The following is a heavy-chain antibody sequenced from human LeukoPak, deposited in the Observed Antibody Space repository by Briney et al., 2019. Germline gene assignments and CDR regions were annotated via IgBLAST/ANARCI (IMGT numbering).Heavy chain of an antibody. Sequence: SGTLSLTCVVSGGSISSGTWWSWVRQPPGKGLEGIGEIYYSGSTKYNPSLQSRVTISVDKSKNQISLKLNSVTAADTAVYYCARDDLGDKSLDYWGQGTLVTVSS. CDR2: IYYSGST. V-gene: IGHV4-4*02. CDR1: GGSISSGTW. CDR3: ARDDLGDKSLDY. J-gene: IGHJ4*02. D-gene: IGHD4-17*01.